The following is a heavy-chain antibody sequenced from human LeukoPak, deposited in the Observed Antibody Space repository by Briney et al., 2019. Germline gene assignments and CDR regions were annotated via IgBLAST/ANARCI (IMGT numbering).Heavy chain of an antibody. CDR3: ATDRPGVDYGDYEAYSFDY. V-gene: IGHV1-24*01. D-gene: IGHD4-17*01. CDR1: GYTLTELS. Sequence: GASVKVSCKVSGYTLTELSMHWVRQAPGKGLEWMGGFDPEDGETIYAQKFQGRVAMTEDTSTDTAYMELSSLRSEDTAVYYCATDRPGVDYGDYEAYSFDYWGQGTLVTVSS. J-gene: IGHJ4*02. CDR2: FDPEDGET.